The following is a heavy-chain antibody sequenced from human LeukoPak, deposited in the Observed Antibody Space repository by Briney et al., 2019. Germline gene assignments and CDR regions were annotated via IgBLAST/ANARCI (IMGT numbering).Heavy chain of an antibody. CDR1: AYTFTSYG. CDR3: ARGGAYSSDWYVDY. Sequence: ASVKVSCKASAYTFTSYGITWVRQAPGQGLEWMGWISAHNGSTNYAQKLQGRVTMTTDISTTTAYMELRSLSSDDTAVYYCARGGAYSSDWYVDYWGQGTLVTVSS. J-gene: IGHJ4*02. D-gene: IGHD6-19*01. V-gene: IGHV1-18*01. CDR2: ISAHNGST.